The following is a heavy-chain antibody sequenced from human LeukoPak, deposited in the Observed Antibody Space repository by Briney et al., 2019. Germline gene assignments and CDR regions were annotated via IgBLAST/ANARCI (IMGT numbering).Heavy chain of an antibody. Sequence: PGGSLRLSCTASGFTFSSYSMNWVRQAPGKGLEWVSSISSTSGHIYYADSVQGRFTISRDQAKNSLYLQMNSLRAEDTAVYYCARGIPLDYWGQGTLVTVSS. CDR2: ISSTSGHI. J-gene: IGHJ4*02. CDR3: ARGIPLDY. D-gene: IGHD5-18*01. V-gene: IGHV3-21*01. CDR1: GFTFSSYS.